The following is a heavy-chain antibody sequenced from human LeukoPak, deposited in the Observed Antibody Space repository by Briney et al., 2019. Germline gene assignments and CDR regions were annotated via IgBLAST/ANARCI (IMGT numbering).Heavy chain of an antibody. V-gene: IGHV3-23*01. D-gene: IGHD2-21*02. CDR2: IKGGGGDP. CDR1: GFTFSTYA. CDR3: AKGGHDFNPFYW. Sequence: PGGSLRLSCAAPGFTFSTYAMGWVRQARGKGLEWVSSIKGGGGDPFYADSVKGRFTISRDNSKNTLFLQLDSPRAEDSAVYYCAKGGHDFNPFYWWGQGTLVTVSS. J-gene: IGHJ4*02.